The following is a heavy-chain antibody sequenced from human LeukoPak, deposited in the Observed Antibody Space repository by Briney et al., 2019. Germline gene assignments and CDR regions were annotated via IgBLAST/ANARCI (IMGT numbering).Heavy chain of an antibody. Sequence: GGSLRLSCAASGFTFSSYWMHWVRQAPGKGLVWVSRINSDGSSIRYADSVKGRFTISRDNAKNTLYLQMNSLRAEDTAVYYCARDIEAAGLFLDYWGQGTLVTVSS. V-gene: IGHV3-74*01. CDR1: GFTFSSYW. D-gene: IGHD6-13*01. CDR2: INSDGSSI. J-gene: IGHJ4*02. CDR3: ARDIEAAGLFLDY.